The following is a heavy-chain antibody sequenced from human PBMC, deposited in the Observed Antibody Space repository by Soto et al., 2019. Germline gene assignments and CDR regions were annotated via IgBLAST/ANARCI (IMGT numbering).Heavy chain of an antibody. V-gene: IGHV3-30*18. CDR1: GFTFGSYG. Sequence: QVQLVESGGGVVQPGRSLRLSCAASGFTFGSYGMHWVRQAPGKGLEWVAVISYDGSNKYYADSVKGRFTISRDTSKNTLFLQMNRLRAEDTAVYYCAKRMDVSGSYYPSFDYWGQGTLVTVSS. CDR3: AKRMDVSGSYYPSFDY. CDR2: ISYDGSNK. J-gene: IGHJ4*02. D-gene: IGHD3-10*01.